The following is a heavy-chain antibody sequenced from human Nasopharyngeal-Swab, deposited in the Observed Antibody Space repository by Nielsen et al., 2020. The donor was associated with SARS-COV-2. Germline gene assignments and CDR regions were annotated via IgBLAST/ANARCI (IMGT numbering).Heavy chain of an antibody. V-gene: IGHV5-10-1*01. D-gene: IGHD3-3*01. CDR3: ARQDVLRFLEWDY. Sequence: KVSCKGSGYSFTNYWISWVRQMPGKGLEWMGRINPTDSYTNYSPSFQGHVTISADKSISTAYLQWNSLKASDTAMYYCARQDVLRFLEWDYWGQGTLVTVSS. J-gene: IGHJ4*02. CDR2: INPTDSYT. CDR1: GYSFTNYW.